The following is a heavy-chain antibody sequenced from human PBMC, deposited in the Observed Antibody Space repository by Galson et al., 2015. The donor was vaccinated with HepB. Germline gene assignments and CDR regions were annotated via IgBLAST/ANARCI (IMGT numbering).Heavy chain of an antibody. D-gene: IGHD2-21*02. CDR2: ITSISTTI. CDR1: GFTFSSFT. J-gene: IGHJ4*02. CDR3: ARGHTAIDY. Sequence: PLRLSCAASGFTFSSFTMSWVRQAPGKGLEWVSYITSISTTIYYADSAKGRFTISRDNAKNSLYLQMNSLRAEDTAVYYCARGHTAIDYWGQGALVTVSS. V-gene: IGHV3-48*01.